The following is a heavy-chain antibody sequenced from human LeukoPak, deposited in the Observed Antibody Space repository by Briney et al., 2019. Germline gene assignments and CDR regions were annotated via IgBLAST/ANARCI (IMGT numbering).Heavy chain of an antibody. Sequence: ASVKVSFKASEYTFTGYYMHWVRQAPGQGLEWIGWINPNSGGTKYAQEFQGRVTMTSDTSISTVYMELRSLTSDDTALYYCASPDYYGPGSYQFDPWGQGTLVTVSS. CDR1: EYTFTGYY. CDR3: ASPDYYGPGSYQFDP. V-gene: IGHV1-2*02. J-gene: IGHJ5*02. CDR2: INPNSGGT. D-gene: IGHD3-10*01.